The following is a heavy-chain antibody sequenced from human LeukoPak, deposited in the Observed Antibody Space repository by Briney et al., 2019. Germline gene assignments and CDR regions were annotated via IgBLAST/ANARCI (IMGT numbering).Heavy chain of an antibody. D-gene: IGHD1-1*01. CDR2: IYYRGTT. V-gene: IGHV4-39*07. J-gene: IGHJ6*03. CDR3: VRDFNDYYYYYYMDV. Sequence: TSETLSLTCTVSGDSISGTSHFWDWLRQPPGKGLEWIGSIYYRGTTYYNPSLNTRVAISVDTSKNQFSLNLTSVTAADTAVYYCVRDFNDYYYYYYMDVWGKGTTVTVSS. CDR1: GDSISGTSHF.